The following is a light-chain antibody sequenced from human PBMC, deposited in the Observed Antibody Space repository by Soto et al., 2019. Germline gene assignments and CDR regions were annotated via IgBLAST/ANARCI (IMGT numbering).Light chain of an antibody. CDR3: QQYHYWPYI. CDR2: GAS. CDR1: QRVSSN. Sequence: EIVMTQSPATLSVSPGERATLSCRASQRVSSNLAWYEQRPGQAPKLLISGASTRATGLPARISARKSGTEFTLTISSLQSEDVAVYFCQQYHYWPYILGQGTMLQMK. J-gene: IGKJ2*01. V-gene: IGKV3-15*01.